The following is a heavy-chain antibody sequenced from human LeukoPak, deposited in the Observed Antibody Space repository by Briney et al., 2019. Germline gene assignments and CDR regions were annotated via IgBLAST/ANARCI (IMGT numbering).Heavy chain of an antibody. D-gene: IGHD3-22*01. V-gene: IGHV4-31*09. Sequence: SQTLSLTCTVSGGSINSGGYYWSWIRQHPGKGLEWIGYIYYSGTTYNPSLQGRVTISVDKSKNQFSLKLDSVTAADTAVYYCATYYDSGGFRFDYWGQGTLVTVSS. CDR2: IYYSGTT. CDR3: ATYYDSGGFRFDY. CDR1: GGSINSGGYY. J-gene: IGHJ4*02.